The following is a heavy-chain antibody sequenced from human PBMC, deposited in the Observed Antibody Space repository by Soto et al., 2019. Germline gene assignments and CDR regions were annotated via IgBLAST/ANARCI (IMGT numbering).Heavy chain of an antibody. CDR1: GYTFTSYA. J-gene: IGHJ4*02. V-gene: IGHV1-3*01. D-gene: IGHD2-21*01. CDR3: ARSPGEGVSFDY. Sequence: ASVKVSCKASGYTFTSYAMHWVRQAPGQRLEWMGWINAGNGNTKYSQKFQGRVTITRDTSASTAYMELSSLRSEDTAVYYCARSPGEGVSFDYWGQGTLVTVSS. CDR2: INAGNGNT.